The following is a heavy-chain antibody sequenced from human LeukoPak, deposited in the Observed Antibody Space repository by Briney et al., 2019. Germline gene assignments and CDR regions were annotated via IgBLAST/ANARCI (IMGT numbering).Heavy chain of an antibody. CDR1: GYTFTSYY. CDR3: ASGYYGSGSEYYFDY. Sequence: GASVKVSCKASGYTFTSYYMHWVRQAPGEGLEWMGIINPTGGSTSYAQKFQGRVTMTRDTSTNTVYMELSSLRSEDTAVYYCASGYYGSGSEYYFDYWGQGTLVTVSS. V-gene: IGHV1-46*01. J-gene: IGHJ4*02. CDR2: INPTGGST. D-gene: IGHD3-10*01.